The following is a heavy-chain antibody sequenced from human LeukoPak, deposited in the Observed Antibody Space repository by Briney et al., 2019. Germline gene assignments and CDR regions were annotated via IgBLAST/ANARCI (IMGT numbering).Heavy chain of an antibody. CDR3: VRDPSYGSSWYYYMDV. V-gene: IGHV3-48*04. J-gene: IGHJ6*03. D-gene: IGHD6-13*01. CDR2: ISSSSFKI. CDR1: EFTFVRYA. Sequence: GESLRLSCAASEFTFVRYAMNWVRQAPGKGLEWVSYISSSSFKIGYADSVQARFTISRDNSKNSLYLQMDSLRVEDTAVYYCVRDPSYGSSWYYYMDVWGKRTTVTVSS.